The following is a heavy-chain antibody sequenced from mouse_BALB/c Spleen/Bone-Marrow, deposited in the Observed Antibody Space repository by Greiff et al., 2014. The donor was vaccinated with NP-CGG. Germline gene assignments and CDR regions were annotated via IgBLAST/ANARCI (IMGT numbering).Heavy chain of an antibody. CDR1: GYTFTSYW. CDR3: ARTYYGNYAWFAY. Sequence: QVQLQQSGAELVKPGAPVKLSCKASGYTFTSYWMNWVKQRPGRGLEWIGRIDPSDSETHYNQKFKDKATLTVDKSSSTAYIQLSSLISEDVAVYYGARTYYGNYAWFAYWGQGPLVT. CDR2: IDPSDSET. V-gene: IGHV1-69*02. D-gene: IGHD2-1*01. J-gene: IGHJ3*01.